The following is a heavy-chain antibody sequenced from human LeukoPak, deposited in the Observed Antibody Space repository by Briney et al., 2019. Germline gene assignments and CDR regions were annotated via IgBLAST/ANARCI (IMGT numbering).Heavy chain of an antibody. D-gene: IGHD5-12*01. CDR2: INWNSDNI. CDR3: ARGTDSGYDSTGSFDY. V-gene: IGHV3-9*01. J-gene: IGHJ4*02. CDR1: GFAFNDHA. Sequence: GGSLRLSCAASGFAFNDHAMYWVRQAPGKGLEWVSGINWNSDNIGYADSVKGRFTISRDNARNALYLQMNSLRDDDTAVYYCARGTDSGYDSTGSFDYWGQGALVTVSS.